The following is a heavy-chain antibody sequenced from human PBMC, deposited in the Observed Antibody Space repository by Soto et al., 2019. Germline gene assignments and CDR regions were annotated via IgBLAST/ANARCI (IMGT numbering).Heavy chain of an antibody. D-gene: IGHD5-18*01. Sequence: GGSLRLSCAASGFTFSTYAMSWARQAPGRGLEWVSTISGSGGTTFYADSVKGRFTISRDNSKNTLYLQMNSVRAEDTAVYYCAKGEDDTAVVIGYYYYMDIWGKGTTVTVSS. CDR2: ISGSGGTT. V-gene: IGHV3-23*01. CDR3: AKGEDDTAVVIGYYYYMDI. J-gene: IGHJ6*03. CDR1: GFTFSTYA.